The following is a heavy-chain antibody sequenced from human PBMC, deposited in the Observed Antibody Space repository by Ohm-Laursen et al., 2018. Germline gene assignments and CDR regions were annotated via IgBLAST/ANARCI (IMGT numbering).Heavy chain of an antibody. V-gene: IGHV3-30*18. CDR1: GFTFNNFG. J-gene: IGHJ4*02. D-gene: IGHD2-15*01. CDR2: VSYDERYK. CDR3: AKDVGVAFAYDS. Sequence: SLRLSCIASGFTFNNFGMHWVRQAPGKGLEWVAVVSYDERYKNYVDSVKGRFTVSRDNSKDTLYLQMNSLRNEDTAIYYCAKDVGVAFAYDSWGQGTLVTVSS.